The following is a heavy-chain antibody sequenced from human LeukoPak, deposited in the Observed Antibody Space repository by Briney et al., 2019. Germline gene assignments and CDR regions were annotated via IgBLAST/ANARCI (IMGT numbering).Heavy chain of an antibody. Sequence: TGGSLRLSCAASGFTFSTYAMSWVRQAPGKGLEGVSGISGSGDYTYYADSVKGRFTISRDNSKNTLYLQMNSLRAEDTAVYYCAKPSGILLITNPQSWGQGTLVTVSS. CDR1: GFTFSTYA. D-gene: IGHD1-26*01. J-gene: IGHJ5*02. CDR3: AKPSGILLITNPQS. V-gene: IGHV3-23*01. CDR2: ISGSGDYT.